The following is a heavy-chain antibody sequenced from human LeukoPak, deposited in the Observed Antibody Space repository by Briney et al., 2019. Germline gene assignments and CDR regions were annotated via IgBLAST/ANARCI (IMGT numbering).Heavy chain of an antibody. Sequence: GGSLRLSCAASGLTLSIKYMRCLRQAPGKGLEWVSVIYSGGSTYYADSVKGRFTISRDNSKNTLYPQKNSLRGEDSTLLYCESAGGYGSYVAPSNWYFDLWGRGTLVTVSS. CDR3: ESAGGYGSYVAPSNWYFDL. CDR1: GLTLSIKY. CDR2: IYSGGST. V-gene: IGHV3-53*01. D-gene: IGHD3-16*01. J-gene: IGHJ2*01.